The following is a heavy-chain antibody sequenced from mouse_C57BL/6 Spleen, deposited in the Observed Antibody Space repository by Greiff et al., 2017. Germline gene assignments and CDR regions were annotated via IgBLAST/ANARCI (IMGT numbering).Heavy chain of an antibody. V-gene: IGHV14-4*01. J-gene: IGHJ2*01. CDR2: IDPENGDT. D-gene: IGHD1-1*01. Sequence: EVKLQQSGAELVRPGASVKLSCTASGFNIKDDYMHWVKQRPEQGLEWIGWIDPENGDTEYASKFQGKATITADTSSNTAYLQLSSLTSEDTAVYYCTAITTALDYWGQGTTLTVSS. CDR1: GFNIKDDY. CDR3: TAITTALDY.